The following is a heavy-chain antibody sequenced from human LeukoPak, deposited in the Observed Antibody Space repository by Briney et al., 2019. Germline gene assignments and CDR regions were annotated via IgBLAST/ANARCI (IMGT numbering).Heavy chain of an antibody. J-gene: IGHJ4*02. CDR1: GFIFSSYN. Sequence: GGSLRLSCAASGFIFSSYNMNWVRQTPGKGLEWVSYISSSSITKYYADSLKGRFTISRDNAKNSLYLQMDSLRDEDTAVYFCARDRSSGYPGSFDYWGQGILVTVS. D-gene: IGHD3-22*01. V-gene: IGHV3-48*02. CDR2: ISSSSITK. CDR3: ARDRSSGYPGSFDY.